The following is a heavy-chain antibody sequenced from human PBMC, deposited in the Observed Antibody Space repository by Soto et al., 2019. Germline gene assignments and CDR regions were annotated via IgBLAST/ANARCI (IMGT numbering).Heavy chain of an antibody. J-gene: IGHJ4*02. D-gene: IGHD4-17*01. V-gene: IGHV4-59*01. CDR1: GGFINGDY. CDR3: ARGPYGDFYSLDC. Sequence: SETLSLTCNVSGGFINGDYWSWIRQPPGKGLEYIGYIYYTGRANYNPSLTSRVTMSVDTSKNQFSLKLSSVTAADTAVYYCARGPYGDFYSLDCWGQGTLVTVSS. CDR2: IYYTGRA.